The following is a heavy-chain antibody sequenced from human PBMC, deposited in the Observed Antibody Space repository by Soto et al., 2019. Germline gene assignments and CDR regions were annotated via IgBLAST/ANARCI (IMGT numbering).Heavy chain of an antibody. J-gene: IGHJ4*02. CDR3: ANGKYGDY. CDR1: GYTFTSYG. Sequence: QVHLVQSGAEVKKPGASVKVSCKGSGYTFTSYGITWVRQAPGQGLEWTGWISAHNGNTNYAQKLQGRVTVTRDTSTSTAYTELRSLRSDDTAEYYCANGKYGDYWGQGARVTVSS. CDR2: ISAHNGNT. V-gene: IGHV1-18*01. D-gene: IGHD2-2*01.